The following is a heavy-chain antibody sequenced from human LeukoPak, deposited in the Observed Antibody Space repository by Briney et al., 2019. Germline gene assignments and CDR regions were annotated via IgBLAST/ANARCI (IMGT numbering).Heavy chain of an antibody. D-gene: IGHD6-13*01. CDR3: ARTVGGTIAAAGRYDY. J-gene: IGHJ4*02. CDR2: INHNGDT. CDR1: GGSLSVYY. Sequence: SETLSLTCAVYGGSLSVYYWSWIRQPPGKGLEWIGYINHNGDTNYNPSLARRVTMFIDTSKNHLSLQLHSVTAAETAVYYCARTVGGTIAAAGRYDYWGQGTLVTVSS. V-gene: IGHV4-34*01.